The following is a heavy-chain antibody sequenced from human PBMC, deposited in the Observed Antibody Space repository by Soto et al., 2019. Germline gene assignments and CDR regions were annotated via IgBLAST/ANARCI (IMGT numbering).Heavy chain of an antibody. CDR3: ARGGYGSGSYYKSHYYYYGMDV. J-gene: IGHJ6*02. V-gene: IGHV4-34*01. Sequence: SETLSLTCAVYGGSFSGYYWSWIRQPPGKGLEWIGEINHSGSTNYNPSLKSRVTISVDTSKNQCSLKLSSVTAADTAVYYCARGGYGSGSYYKSHYYYYGMDVWGQGTTVTVSS. CDR1: GGSFSGYY. CDR2: INHSGST. D-gene: IGHD3-10*01.